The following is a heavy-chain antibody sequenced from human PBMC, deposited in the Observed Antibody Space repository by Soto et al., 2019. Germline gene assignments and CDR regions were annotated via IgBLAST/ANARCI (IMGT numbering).Heavy chain of an antibody. CDR1: GGSFSGYY. D-gene: IGHD3-3*01. CDR2: INHSGST. J-gene: IGHJ3*02. CDR3: ARMSSPTYYDFWSPRMGAFDI. Sequence: KPSETLSLTCAVYGGSFSGYYRSWIRQPPGKGLEWIGEINHSGSTNYNPSLKSRVTISVDTSKNQFSLKLSSVTAADTAVYYCARMSSPTYYDFWSPRMGAFDIWGQGTMVTVSS. V-gene: IGHV4-34*01.